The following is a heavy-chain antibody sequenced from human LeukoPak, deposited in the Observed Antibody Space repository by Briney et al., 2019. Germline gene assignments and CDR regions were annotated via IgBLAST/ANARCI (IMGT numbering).Heavy chain of an antibody. D-gene: IGHD3-3*01. V-gene: IGHV3-7*03. CDR2: IKQDGSEK. J-gene: IGHJ5*02. Sequence: GGSLRLSCAASGFTFSSYGMSWVRQAPGKGLEWVASIKQDGSEKYYVDSVKGRFTISRDNAKNSLYLQMNSLRAEDTAVYYCARAGSYDFWSGFQFDPWGQGTLVTVSS. CDR3: ARAGSYDFWSGFQFDP. CDR1: GFTFSSYG.